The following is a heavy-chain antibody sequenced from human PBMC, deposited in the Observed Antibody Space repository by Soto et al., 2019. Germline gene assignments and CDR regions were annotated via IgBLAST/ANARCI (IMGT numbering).Heavy chain of an antibody. CDR1: GGSITSSFY. J-gene: IGHJ6*02. Sequence: QLQLQESGPGLVKPSETLSLSCTVSGGSITSSFYWGWIHQPPGKGLEWIGSIYGTGNPYYNPSLKGRVTISADTSKNQFSLNLISVTAADTAVYYCRSSSRYSTDVWGQGATVTVSS. CDR2: IYGTGNP. D-gene: IGHD6-13*01. V-gene: IGHV4-39*01. CDR3: RSSSRYSTDV.